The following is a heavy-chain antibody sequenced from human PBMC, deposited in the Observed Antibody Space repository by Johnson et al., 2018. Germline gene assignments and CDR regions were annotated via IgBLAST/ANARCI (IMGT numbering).Heavy chain of an antibody. CDR2: ISSSGSTI. CDR1: GFTFSDYY. V-gene: IGHV3-11*04. CDR3: ARRLYRRSSHAFDS. D-gene: IGHD6-6*01. J-gene: IGHJ3*02. Sequence: QLVQSGGGLVKPGGSLRLSCAASGFTFSDYYMSWIRQAPGKGLEWVSYISSSGSTIYYADSVKGRFTIPRDNAKNSLYLQMNSLRAEEAAVYYCARRLYRRSSHAFDSWGQGTMCTVSS.